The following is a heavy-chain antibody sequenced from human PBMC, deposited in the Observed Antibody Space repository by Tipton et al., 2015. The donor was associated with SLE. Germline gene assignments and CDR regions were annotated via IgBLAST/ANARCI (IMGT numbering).Heavy chain of an antibody. V-gene: IGHV5-51*01. CDR3: ARHHRPGAFDI. D-gene: IGHD3-10*01. Sequence: VQLVQSGAEVKKPGESLKISCKGSGYRFTTYWIGWVRQMPGKGLEWMGIVDPRDSDVRYSPSFQGQVSISTDKSISTAFLEWSSLKASDTAIYYCARHHRPGAFDIWGQGTMVIVSS. CDR1: GYRFTTYW. J-gene: IGHJ3*02. CDR2: VDPRDSDV.